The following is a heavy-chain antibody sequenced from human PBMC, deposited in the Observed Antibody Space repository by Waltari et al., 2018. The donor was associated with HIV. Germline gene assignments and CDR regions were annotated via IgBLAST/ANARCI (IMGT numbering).Heavy chain of an antibody. D-gene: IGHD1-1*01. CDR2: IYTSGTT. CDR3: ARQFTTGTTIYHYYYGMDV. CDR1: GGSISSYY. J-gene: IGHJ6*02. V-gene: IGHV4-4*07. Sequence: QVQLQESGPGLVKASETLSLTCTVSGGSISSYYWIWIRQPAGKGLEWIGRIYTSGTTTYNPSLRSRVTMSVDTSKNQFSLKLSSVTAADTAVYYCARQFTTGTTIYHYYYGMDVWGQGTTVTVSS.